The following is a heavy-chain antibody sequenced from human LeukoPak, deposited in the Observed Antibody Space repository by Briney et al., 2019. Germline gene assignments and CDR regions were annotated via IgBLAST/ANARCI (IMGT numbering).Heavy chain of an antibody. J-gene: IGHJ5*02. V-gene: IGHV1-69*04. CDR2: IIPILGIA. Sequence: EASVKVSCKASGGTFSSYAISWVRQAPGQGLEWMGRIIPILGIANYAQKFQGRVTITADKSTSTAYKELSSLRSEDTAVYYCARGRGVVVVAATPTTSWFDPWGQGTLVTVSS. CDR3: ARGRGVVVVAATPTTSWFDP. CDR1: GGTFSSYA. D-gene: IGHD2-15*01.